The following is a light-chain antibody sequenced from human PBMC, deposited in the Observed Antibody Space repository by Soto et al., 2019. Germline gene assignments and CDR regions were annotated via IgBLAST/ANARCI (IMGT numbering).Light chain of an antibody. CDR2: DVN. J-gene: IGLJ3*02. Sequence: QSALTQPRSVSGSPGQSVTISCTGTSSDVGGYNYVSWYQQHPGKAPKLIIYDVNKRPSGVPDRFSGSKSGNTASLTISGLQAEDEADYYCCSYAGSYLWVFGGGTKLTVL. CDR1: SSDVGGYNY. CDR3: CSYAGSYLWV. V-gene: IGLV2-11*01.